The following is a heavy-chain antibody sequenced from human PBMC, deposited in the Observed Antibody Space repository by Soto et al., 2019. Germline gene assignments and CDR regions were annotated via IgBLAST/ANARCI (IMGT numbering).Heavy chain of an antibody. Sequence: QVQLVQSGAEVKKPGASVKVSCKASGYTFTSYDINWVRQATGQGLEWMGWINPNSGTTGYAQKFQGRVTMTRNTSISTAYMELSSLRSEDTALYYCARGNVAAAGTGDNWGQGTLVTVSS. CDR2: INPNSGTT. J-gene: IGHJ4*02. CDR1: GYTFTSYD. D-gene: IGHD6-13*01. V-gene: IGHV1-8*01. CDR3: ARGNVAAAGTGDN.